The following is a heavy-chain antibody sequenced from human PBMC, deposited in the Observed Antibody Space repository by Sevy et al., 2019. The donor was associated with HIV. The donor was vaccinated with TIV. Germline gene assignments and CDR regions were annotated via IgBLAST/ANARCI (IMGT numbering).Heavy chain of an antibody. V-gene: IGHV1-8*01. CDR3: ARGRLTGIGFDY. J-gene: IGHJ4*02. Sequence: ASVKVSCKASGYTFTSYDINWVRQATGQGLEWMGWMNPNSGNTGYAQKIQGRVTMTRNTSISTAYMELSSLRSEDTAVYYCARGRLTGIGFDYWGQGTLVTVSS. D-gene: IGHD7-27*01. CDR1: GYTFTSYD. CDR2: MNPNSGNT.